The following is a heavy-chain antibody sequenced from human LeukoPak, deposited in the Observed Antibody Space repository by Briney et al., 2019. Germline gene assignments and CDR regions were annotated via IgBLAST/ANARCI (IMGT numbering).Heavy chain of an antibody. CDR1: GFSLSTSGVG. CDR3: ARMSYDILTGYYKGAFDI. D-gene: IGHD3-9*01. Sequence: SGPTLVNPTQTLTLTCTFSGFSLSTSGVGVGWIRQTPGKALEGLALIYWDDDKRYSPSLKSRLTITKDTSENQVVLTMTNMDPVDTATYYCARMSYDILTGYYKGAFDIWGQGTMVTVSS. V-gene: IGHV2-5*02. J-gene: IGHJ3*02. CDR2: IYWDDDK.